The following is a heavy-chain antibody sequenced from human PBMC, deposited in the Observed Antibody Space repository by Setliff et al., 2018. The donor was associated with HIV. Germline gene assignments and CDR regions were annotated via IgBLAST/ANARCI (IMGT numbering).Heavy chain of an antibody. D-gene: IGHD2-2*01. J-gene: IGHJ4*02. CDR1: GYSISSGHY. CDR2: IHHSGNT. Sequence: PSETLSLTCAVSGYSISSGHYWGWIRQSPGKGLEWIASIHHSGNTYHNPSLKSRVTMSVDTSKNQVSLKLTSVTAEDTAVFYCARGVHCTSTTCYPSFYFDYWGQGLMVTVSS. V-gene: IGHV4-38-2*01. CDR3: ARGVHCTSTTCYPSFYFDY.